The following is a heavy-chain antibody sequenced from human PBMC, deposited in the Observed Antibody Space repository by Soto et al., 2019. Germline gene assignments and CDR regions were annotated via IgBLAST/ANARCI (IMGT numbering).Heavy chain of an antibody. CDR1: GFTVSSNY. V-gene: IGHV3-66*01. CDR2: IYSGGST. Sequence: GGSLRLSCAASGFTVSSNYMSWVRQAPGKGLEWVSVIYSGGSTYYADSVKGRFTISRDNSKNTLYLQMNSLRAEDTAVYYCARVRGARSYYYYMDVWGKGTTVTVSS. J-gene: IGHJ6*03. D-gene: IGHD3-10*01. CDR3: ARVRGARSYYYYMDV.